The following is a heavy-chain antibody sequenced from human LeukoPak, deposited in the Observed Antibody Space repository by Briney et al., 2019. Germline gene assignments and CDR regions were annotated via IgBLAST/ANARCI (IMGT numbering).Heavy chain of an antibody. CDR2: INPNSGGT. CDR3: ARGGYDILTGYYVDY. CDR1: GYTFIDYY. V-gene: IGHV1-2*02. J-gene: IGHJ4*02. D-gene: IGHD3-9*01. Sequence: ASVKVSCKASGYTFIDYYMYWVRQAPGQGLEWMGWINPNSGGTNYAQKFQGRVTMTRDTSISTAYMELSRLRSDDTAMYYCARGGYDILTGYYVDYWGLGTLVTVSS.